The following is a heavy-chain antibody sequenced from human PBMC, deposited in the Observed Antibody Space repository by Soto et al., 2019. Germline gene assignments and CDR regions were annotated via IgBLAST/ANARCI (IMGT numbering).Heavy chain of an antibody. CDR3: ARGEYSSSSVAFDI. V-gene: IGHV4-34*01. D-gene: IGHD6-6*01. CDR2: INHRGST. J-gene: IGHJ3*02. Sequence: SETLSLTCAVYGGSFSGYYWSWIRQPPGKGLEWIGEINHRGSTNYNPSLKSRVTISVDTSKNQFSLKLSSVTAADTAVYYCARGEYSSSSVAFDIWGQGTMVTVSS. CDR1: GGSFSGYY.